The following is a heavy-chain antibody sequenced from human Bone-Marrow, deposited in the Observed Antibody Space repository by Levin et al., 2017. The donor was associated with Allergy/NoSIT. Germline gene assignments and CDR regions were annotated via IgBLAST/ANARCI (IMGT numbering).Heavy chain of an antibody. J-gene: IGHJ4*02. V-gene: IGHV3-23*01. CDR2: ISGSTGST. CDR3: AKGVAADYPYYFEF. CDR1: GFTFGIYA. Sequence: HPGGSLRLSCAASGFTFGIYAMTWVRQAPGKGLEWVSGISGSTGSTTFADSVKGRFTIFRDNSVNTLYLQMNSLRAEDTAIYYCAKGVAADYPYYFEFWGRGTQVTVSS. D-gene: IGHD6-13*01.